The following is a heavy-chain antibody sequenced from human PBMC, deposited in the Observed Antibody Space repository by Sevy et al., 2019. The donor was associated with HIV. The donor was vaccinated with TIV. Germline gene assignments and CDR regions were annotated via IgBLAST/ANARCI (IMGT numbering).Heavy chain of an antibody. D-gene: IGHD2-15*01. CDR1: GFTFSSYA. CDR2: ISGSGGST. J-gene: IGHJ4*02. V-gene: IGHV3-23*01. Sequence: GSLRLSCAASGFTFSSYAMSWVRQAPGKGLEWVSAISGSGGSTYYADSVKGRFTISRDNSKNTLYLQMNSLRAEDTAVYYCAKDGHCSGGSCYFDYWGQGTLVTVSS. CDR3: AKDGHCSGGSCYFDY.